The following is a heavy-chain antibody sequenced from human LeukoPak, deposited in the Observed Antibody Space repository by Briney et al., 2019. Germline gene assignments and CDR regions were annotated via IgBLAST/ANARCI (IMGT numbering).Heavy chain of an antibody. CDR1: GFTFSSYA. CDR2: ISYDGSNK. CDR3: ARVVDYYDSSGPRGWDAFDI. V-gene: IGHV3-30*04. Sequence: PGGSLRLSCAASGFTFSSYAMHWVRQAPGKGLEWVAVISYDGSNKYYADSVKGRFTISRDNSKNTLYLQMNSLRAEDTAVYYCARVVDYYDSSGPRGWDAFDIWGQGTMVTVSS. J-gene: IGHJ3*02. D-gene: IGHD3-22*01.